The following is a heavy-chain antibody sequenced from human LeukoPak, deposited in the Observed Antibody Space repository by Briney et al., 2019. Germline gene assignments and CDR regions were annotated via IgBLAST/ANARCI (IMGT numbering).Heavy chain of an antibody. CDR3: ARHEARGYSSSWFDY. D-gene: IGHD6-13*01. Sequence: PSETLSLTCTVSGGSISSYYWSWIRQPPGKGLEWIGSIYHSGSTYYNPSLKSRVTKSVDTSKNQFSLKLSSVTAADTAVYYCARHEARGYSSSWFDYWGQGTLVTVSS. V-gene: IGHV4-59*08. CDR2: IYHSGST. J-gene: IGHJ4*02. CDR1: GGSISSYY.